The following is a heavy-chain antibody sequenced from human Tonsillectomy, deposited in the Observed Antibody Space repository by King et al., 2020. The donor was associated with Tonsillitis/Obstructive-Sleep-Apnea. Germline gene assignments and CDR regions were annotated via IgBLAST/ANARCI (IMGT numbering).Heavy chain of an antibody. V-gene: IGHV1-2*02. CDR3: ARGGGTVVTPELAEFDY. D-gene: IGHD4-23*01. Sequence: QLVQSGAEAKKPGASVKVSCKASGYTFTDYYIHLVRQAPGQGLEWMGWINPNRGGTSYAQKFQGRVTMTRDTSISTAYMELSRLRSGDTYVYYCARGGGTVVTPELAEFDYWGQGTLVTVSS. CDR2: INPNRGGT. J-gene: IGHJ4*02. CDR1: GYTFTDYY.